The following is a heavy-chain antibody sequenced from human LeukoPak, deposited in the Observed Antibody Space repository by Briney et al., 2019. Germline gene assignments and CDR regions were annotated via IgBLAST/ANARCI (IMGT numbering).Heavy chain of an antibody. V-gene: IGHV1-2*02. J-gene: IGHJ4*02. CDR2: INPNSGGT. CDR3: ARVHASGSSDY. Sequence: GASVKVSCKASGYTFTGYYMHWVRQAPGQGLEWMGWINPNSGGTNYAQKFQGRVTMTRATSISTAYMELSRLRSDDTAVYSCARVHASGSSDYWGQGTLVTVSS. CDR1: GYTFTGYY. D-gene: IGHD3-10*01.